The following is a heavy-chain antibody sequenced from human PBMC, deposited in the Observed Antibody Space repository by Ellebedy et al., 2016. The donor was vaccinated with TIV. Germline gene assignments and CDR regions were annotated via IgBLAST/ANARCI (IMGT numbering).Heavy chain of an antibody. CDR2: INHSGGT. Sequence: SETLSLTXAVYGGSFSGYCWSWIRQPPGKGLEWIGEINHSGGTNYNPSLKSRVTISRDTSKNQFSLKLSSVTVADTAVYYCARGRLLGPEIYDISGYYPFYFDHWGQGTLVTVSS. V-gene: IGHV4-34*01. D-gene: IGHD3-22*01. CDR1: GGSFSGYC. CDR3: ARGRLLGPEIYDISGYYPFYFDH. J-gene: IGHJ4*02.